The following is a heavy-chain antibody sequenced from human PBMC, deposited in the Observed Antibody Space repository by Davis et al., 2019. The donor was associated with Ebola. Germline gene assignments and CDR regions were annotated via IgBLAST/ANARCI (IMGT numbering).Heavy chain of an antibody. CDR2: INHSGST. V-gene: IGHV4-34*01. J-gene: IGHJ6*03. D-gene: IGHD3-3*01. Sequence: PSETLSLTCAVYGGSFSGYYWSWIRQPPGKGLEWIGEINHSGSTNYNPSLKSRVTISVDTSKNQFSLKLSSVTAADTAVYYCARGGRFLEWLLYPYYYYMDVWGKGTTVTVSS. CDR3: ARGGRFLEWLLYPYYYYMDV. CDR1: GGSFSGYY.